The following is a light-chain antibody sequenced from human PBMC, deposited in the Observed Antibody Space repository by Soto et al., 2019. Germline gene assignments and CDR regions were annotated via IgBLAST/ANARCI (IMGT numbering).Light chain of an antibody. CDR3: GTWYKSLSAGV. CDR2: ENN. J-gene: IGLJ3*02. CDR1: SSNIGNNY. Sequence: QSVLTQPPSVSAAPGQKVTISCSGSSSNIGNNYVSWYQQLPGTAPKLLIYENNKRPSGIPDRFSGSKSGTSATLGITGLQTGDEADYYCGTWYKSLSAGVFGGGTKVTVL. V-gene: IGLV1-51*01.